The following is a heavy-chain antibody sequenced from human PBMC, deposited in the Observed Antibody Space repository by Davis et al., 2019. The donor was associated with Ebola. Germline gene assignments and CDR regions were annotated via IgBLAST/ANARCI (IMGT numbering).Heavy chain of an antibody. CDR3: ARSYCSSTSCYAASVFDY. D-gene: IGHD2-2*01. CDR1: GYTFTSYY. CDR2: INPSGGST. V-gene: IGHV1-46*01. J-gene: IGHJ4*02. Sequence: ASVKVSCKASGYTFTSYYMHWVRQAPGQGLEWMGIINPSGGSTSYAQKFQSRVTMTRDTSTSTVYMELSSLRSEDTAVYYCARSYCSSTSCYAASVFDYWGQGTLVTVSS.